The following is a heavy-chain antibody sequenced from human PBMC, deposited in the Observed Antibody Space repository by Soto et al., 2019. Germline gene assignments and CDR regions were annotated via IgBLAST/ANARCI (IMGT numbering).Heavy chain of an antibody. V-gene: IGHV3-30-3*01. CDR3: TTVTRGGGGMDV. CDR2: ISYDGSNK. D-gene: IGHD4-17*01. CDR1: GFTFSNYA. J-gene: IGHJ6*02. Sequence: QVQLVESGGGVVQPGRSLRLSCAASGFTFSNYAMYWVRQAPGKGLEWLAVISYDGSNKYYADSVKGRFTISRDNSKNTLYLQMNSLRAEDTAVYYCTTVTRGGGGMDVWGQGNTVTGSS.